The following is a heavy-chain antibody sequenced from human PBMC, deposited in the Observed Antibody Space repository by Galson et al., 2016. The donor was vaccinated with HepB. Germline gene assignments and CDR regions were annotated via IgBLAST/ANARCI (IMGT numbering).Heavy chain of an antibody. J-gene: IGHJ5*02. Sequence: SLRLSCAASGLTFSDFHMSWLRQAPGKGLEWVSHISSSSSHTNYADSVTGRFTISRDNANNSLYLQRNRLRVEDTAVYYCAGVDDGSGWREGWFDPWGQGTLVTVSS. D-gene: IGHD6-19*01. CDR1: GLTFSDFH. CDR3: AGVDDGSGWREGWFDP. V-gene: IGHV3-11*06. CDR2: ISSSSSHT.